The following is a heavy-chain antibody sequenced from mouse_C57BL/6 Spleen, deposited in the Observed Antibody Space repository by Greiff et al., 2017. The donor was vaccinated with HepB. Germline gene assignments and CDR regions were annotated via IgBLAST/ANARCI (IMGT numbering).Heavy chain of an antibody. Sequence: EVQLVESGGDLVKPGGSLKLSCAASGFTFSSYGMSWVRQTPDKRLEWVATISSGGSYTYYPDSVKGRFTISRDNAKNTLYLQMSSLKSEDTAMYDCARPVWDSYFDYWGQGTTLTVSS. CDR2: ISSGGSYT. V-gene: IGHV5-6*01. CDR3: ARPVWDSYFDY. CDR1: GFTFSSYG. J-gene: IGHJ2*01. D-gene: IGHD4-1*01.